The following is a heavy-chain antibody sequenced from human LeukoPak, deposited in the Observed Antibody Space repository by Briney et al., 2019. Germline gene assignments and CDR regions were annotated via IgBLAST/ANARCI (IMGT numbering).Heavy chain of an antibody. CDR3: ARGGGNYAAPFDY. CDR2: INPNSGGT. D-gene: IGHD1-26*01. CDR1: GYTFTGYY. V-gene: IGHV1-2*02. J-gene: IGHJ4*02. Sequence: GASVNVSCKASGYTFTGYYLHWVRQAPGQGLEWMGWINPNSGGTKYAQKFQGRVTMTRDTSITTAYMDLSRLTSDDTAVYYCARGGGNYAAPFDYWGQGTLVTVSS.